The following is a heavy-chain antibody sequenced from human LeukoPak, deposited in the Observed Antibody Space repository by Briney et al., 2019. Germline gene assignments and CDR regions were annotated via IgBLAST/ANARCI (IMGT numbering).Heavy chain of an antibody. D-gene: IGHD3-9*01. Sequence: PGRSLRLSCAASGFTFSSYGMHWVRQAPGKGLEWVAVISYDGSNKYYADSVKGRFTISRDNSKNTLYLQMNSLRAEDTAVYYCAKGIYDILTGPGSYYGMDVWGQGTTVTVSS. CDR3: AKGIYDILTGPGSYYGMDV. CDR1: GFTFSSYG. J-gene: IGHJ6*02. V-gene: IGHV3-30*18. CDR2: ISYDGSNK.